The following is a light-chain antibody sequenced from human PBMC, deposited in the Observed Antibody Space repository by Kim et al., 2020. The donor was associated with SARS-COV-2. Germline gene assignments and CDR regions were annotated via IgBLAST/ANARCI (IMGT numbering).Light chain of an antibody. V-gene: IGKV1-5*01. J-gene: IGKJ2*01. CDR3: QQYNSYSYT. CDR2: DAS. CDR1: QSISSW. Sequence: SASVGDRVTLPCRASQSISSWLAWYQQKPGKAPKLLIYDASSLKSGVPSRFSGSGSGTEFTLTISSLQPDDFATYYCQQYNSYSYTFGQGTKLEI.